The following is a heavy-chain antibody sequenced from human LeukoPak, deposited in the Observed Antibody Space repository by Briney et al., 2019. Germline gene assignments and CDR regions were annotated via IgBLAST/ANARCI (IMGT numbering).Heavy chain of an antibody. CDR3: VRGGRRYLDS. CDR2: MKEDGSEI. CDR1: GFTFNTYT. J-gene: IGHJ4*02. V-gene: IGHV3-7*01. Sequence: PGGSLRLSCAASGFTFNTYTMSWVRQAPGKGLEWVAKMKEDGSEISYVASVKGRFAISRDNARSSLYLQMNSLSVEDTAVYYCVRGGRRYLDSWGQGTLVTVSS. D-gene: IGHD1-26*01.